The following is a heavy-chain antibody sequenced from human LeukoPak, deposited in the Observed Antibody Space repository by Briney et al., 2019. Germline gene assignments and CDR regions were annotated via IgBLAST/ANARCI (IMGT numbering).Heavy chain of an antibody. CDR3: ARWVHMDIVTTSPRGDY. CDR2: IKQDGSEK. Sequence: PGGSLRLSCAASGFTFSSYWMSWVRQAPGKELEWVASIKQDGSEKYYVDSVKGRFTISRDNAKNSLYLQMNSLRAEDTAVYYCARWVHMDIVTTSPRGDYWGQGTLVTVSS. CDR1: GFTFSSYW. J-gene: IGHJ4*02. D-gene: IGHD5-12*01. V-gene: IGHV3-7*01.